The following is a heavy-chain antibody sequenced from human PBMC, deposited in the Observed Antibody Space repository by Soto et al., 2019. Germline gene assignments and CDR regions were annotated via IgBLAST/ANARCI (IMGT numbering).Heavy chain of an antibody. CDR1: GYTFTSYD. D-gene: IGHD5-18*01. V-gene: IGHV1-8*01. CDR3: ARAGLWLPAFLDY. Sequence: ASVKVSCKAPGYTFTSYDINCVRQATGQGLEWMGWMNPNSGNTGYAQKFQGRVTMTRNTSISTAYMELSSLRSEDTAVYYCARAGLWLPAFLDYWGQGTLVTVS. CDR2: MNPNSGNT. J-gene: IGHJ4*02.